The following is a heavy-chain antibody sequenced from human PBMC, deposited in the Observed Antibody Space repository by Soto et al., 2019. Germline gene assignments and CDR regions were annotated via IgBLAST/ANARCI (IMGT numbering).Heavy chain of an antibody. J-gene: IGHJ4*02. V-gene: IGHV5-51*01. Sequence: GESLKISCKGSGYSFTSYWIGWVRQMPGKGLEWMGIIYPGDSDTRYSPSFQGQVTISADKSISTAYLQWSSLKASDTAMYYCARLAGDIVVVPAAYVDYWGQGTLVTVSS. CDR3: ARLAGDIVVVPAAYVDY. CDR1: GYSFTSYW. D-gene: IGHD2-2*01. CDR2: IYPGDSDT.